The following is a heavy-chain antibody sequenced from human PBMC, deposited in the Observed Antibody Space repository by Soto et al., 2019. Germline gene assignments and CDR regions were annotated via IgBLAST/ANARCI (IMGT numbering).Heavy chain of an antibody. Sequence: QVQLVESGGGLVKPGGSLRLSCAASGFTFSDYYMSWIRQAPGKGLEWVSYISSSSSYTNYADSVKGRFTISRDNAKNSLYLQMNSLRAEDTAVYYCARDKNRSYGDVGGPVDYWGQGTLVTVSS. J-gene: IGHJ4*02. CDR2: ISSSSSYT. V-gene: IGHV3-11*06. CDR3: ARDKNRSYGDVGGPVDY. CDR1: GFTFSDYY. D-gene: IGHD4-17*01.